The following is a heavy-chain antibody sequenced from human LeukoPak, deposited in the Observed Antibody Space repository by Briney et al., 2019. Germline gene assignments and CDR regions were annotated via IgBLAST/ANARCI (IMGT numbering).Heavy chain of an antibody. D-gene: IGHD2-15*01. V-gene: IGHV1-18*01. CDR2: ISAYNGNT. J-gene: IGHJ3*02. CDR3: ARDALDIVVVAALEASDAFDI. Sequence: ASVKVSCKASGYTFTSYGISWVRQAPGQGLEWMGWISAYNGNTNYAQKLQGRVTMTTDTSTSTAYMELRSLRSDDTAVYYCARDALDIVVVAALEASDAFDIWGQGTMVTVSS. CDR1: GYTFTSYG.